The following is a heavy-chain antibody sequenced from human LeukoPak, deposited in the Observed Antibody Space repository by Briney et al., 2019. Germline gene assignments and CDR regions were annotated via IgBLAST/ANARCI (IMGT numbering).Heavy chain of an antibody. D-gene: IGHD1-26*01. CDR2: IYYSGST. Sequence: KASETLSLTCTVSGGSISSYYWSWIRQPPGKGLEWIGYIYYSGSTSYNPSLKSRVTISVDTSKNHFSLKLSSVTAADTAVYYCARYSGSYPHDAFDIWGQGTMVTVSS. J-gene: IGHJ3*02. V-gene: IGHV4-59*01. CDR1: GGSISSYY. CDR3: ARYSGSYPHDAFDI.